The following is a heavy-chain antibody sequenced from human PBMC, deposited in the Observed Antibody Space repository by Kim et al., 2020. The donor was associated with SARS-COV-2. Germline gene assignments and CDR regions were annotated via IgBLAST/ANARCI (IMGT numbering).Heavy chain of an antibody. J-gene: IGHJ4*02. Sequence: GGSLRLSCSASGFTFSSYAMSWVRQAPGKGLEWVSAISGSGGSTYYADSVKGRFTISRDNSKNTLYLQMNSLRAEDTAVYYCAKALRYFDWLLYQNLPQVDYWGQGTLVTVSS. V-gene: IGHV3-23*01. D-gene: IGHD3-9*01. CDR2: ISGSGGST. CDR3: AKALRYFDWLLYQNLPQVDY. CDR1: GFTFSSYA.